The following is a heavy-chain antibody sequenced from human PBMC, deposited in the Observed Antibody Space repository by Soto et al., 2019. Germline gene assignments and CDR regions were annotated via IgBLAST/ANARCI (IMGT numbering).Heavy chain of an antibody. V-gene: IGHV3-30*18. CDR2: ISYDGSNK. Sequence: QVQLVESGGGVVQPGRSLRLSCAASGFTFSSYGMHWVRQAPGKGLEWVAVISYDGSNKYYADSVKGRFTIPRDNSKNTLYLQMNSLRAEDTAVYYCAKDPGYSGYDWYFDYWGQGTLVTVSS. D-gene: IGHD5-12*01. J-gene: IGHJ4*02. CDR1: GFTFSSYG. CDR3: AKDPGYSGYDWYFDY.